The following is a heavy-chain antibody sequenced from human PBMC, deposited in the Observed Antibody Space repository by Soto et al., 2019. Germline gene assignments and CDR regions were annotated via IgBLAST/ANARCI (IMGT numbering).Heavy chain of an antibody. CDR2: IWYDGSNK. CDR1: GFTFSSHG. D-gene: IGHD3-3*01. V-gene: IGHV3-33*01. CDR3: ARDPPYYDFWSGYYPGLYNYYGMAV. Sequence: PGGSLRLSCAASGFTFSSHGMHWVRQAPGKGLEWVAVIWYDGSNKYYADSVKGRFTISRDNSKNTLYLQMNGLRAEDTAVYYCARDPPYYDFWSGYYPGLYNYYGMAVGGQGTTVTVSS. J-gene: IGHJ6*02.